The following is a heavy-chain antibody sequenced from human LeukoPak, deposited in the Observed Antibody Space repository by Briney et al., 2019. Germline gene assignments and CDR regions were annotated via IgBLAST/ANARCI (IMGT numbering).Heavy chain of an antibody. Sequence: SETLSLICTVSGGSISSYYWSWIRQPPGKGLEWIGYIYYSGSTNYNPSLKSRVTISVDTSKNQFSLKLSSVTAADTAVYYCAREVGYSSSWYGTNWFDPWGQGTLVTVSS. CDR3: AREVGYSSSWYGTNWFDP. D-gene: IGHD6-13*01. J-gene: IGHJ5*02. CDR2: IYYSGST. V-gene: IGHV4-59*01. CDR1: GGSISSYY.